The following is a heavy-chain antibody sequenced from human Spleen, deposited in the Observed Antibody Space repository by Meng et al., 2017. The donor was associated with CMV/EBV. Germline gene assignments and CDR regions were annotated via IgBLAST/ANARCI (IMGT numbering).Heavy chain of an antibody. CDR2: IYYSGTT. D-gene: IGHD1-26*01. CDR3: ARSPSYSGSYSPDKYFDY. CDR1: GGSISSSSYY. V-gene: IGHV4-39*01. Sequence: SETLSLTCTVSGGSISSSSYYWGWIRQPPGKGLEWIGSIYYSGTTYYNPSLNSRVTISVDTSQNQFSLKLDSVTAADTAVYYCARSPSYSGSYSPDKYFDYWGQGTLVTVSS. J-gene: IGHJ4*02.